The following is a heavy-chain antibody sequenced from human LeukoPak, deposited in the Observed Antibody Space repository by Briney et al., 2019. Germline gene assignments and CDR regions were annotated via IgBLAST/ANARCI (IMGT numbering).Heavy chain of an antibody. D-gene: IGHD2-2*01. CDR3: ARGLFAGSTSCYDY. V-gene: IGHV1-69*05. Sequence: SVKVSCKASGGTFSSYAISWVRQAPGQGLEWMGRIIPIFGTANYAQKFQGRVTITTDESTSTAYMELSILRSEDTAVYYCARGLFAGSTSCYDYWGQGTLVTVSS. CDR1: GGTFSSYA. CDR2: IIPIFGTA. J-gene: IGHJ4*02.